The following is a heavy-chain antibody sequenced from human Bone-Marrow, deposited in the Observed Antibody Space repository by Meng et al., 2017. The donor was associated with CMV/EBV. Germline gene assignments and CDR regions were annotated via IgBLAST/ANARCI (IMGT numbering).Heavy chain of an antibody. CDR3: AKDVYLTWGFDI. D-gene: IGHD3-16*01. Sequence: GESQKISCAASGFTFSSYWMSWVRQAPGKGLEWVAFIRYDGSNKYYADSVKGRFTISRDNSKNTLYLQMNSLRAEDTAVYYCAKDVYLTWGFDIWGQGKMVNV. CDR1: GFTFSSYW. J-gene: IGHJ3*02. CDR2: IRYDGSNK. V-gene: IGHV3-30*02.